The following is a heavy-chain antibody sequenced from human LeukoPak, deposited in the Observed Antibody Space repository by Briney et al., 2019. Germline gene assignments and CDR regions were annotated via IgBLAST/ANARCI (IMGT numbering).Heavy chain of an antibody. J-gene: IGHJ3*02. V-gene: IGHV1-18*01. CDR3: ARVTKDYYDSSGFIPDAFDI. D-gene: IGHD3-22*01. Sequence: ASVKVSCKASGYTFTSYGISWVRQAPGQGLEWMGWISAYNGNTNYAQKLQGRVTMTTDTSTSTAYMELRSLRSDDAAVYYCARVTKDYYDSSGFIPDAFDIWGQGTMVTVSS. CDR1: GYTFTSYG. CDR2: ISAYNGNT.